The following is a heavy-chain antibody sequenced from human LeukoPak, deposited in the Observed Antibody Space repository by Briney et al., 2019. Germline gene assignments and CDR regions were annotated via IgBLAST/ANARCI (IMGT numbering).Heavy chain of an antibody. Sequence: PSETLSLTCTVSGGSISSYYWSWTRQPPGKGLEWIGYIYYSGSTNYNPSLKSRVTISVDTSKNQFSLKLSSVTAADTAVYYCARYGGYDYFDYWGQGTLVTVSS. CDR3: ARYGGYDYFDY. CDR2: IYYSGST. CDR1: GGSISSYY. J-gene: IGHJ4*02. V-gene: IGHV4-59*01. D-gene: IGHD5-12*01.